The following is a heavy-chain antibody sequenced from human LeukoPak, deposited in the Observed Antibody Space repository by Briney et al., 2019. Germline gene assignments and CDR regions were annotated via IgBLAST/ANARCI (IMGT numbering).Heavy chain of an antibody. J-gene: IGHJ4*02. CDR2: INHSGST. CDR1: GGSISSYY. V-gene: IGHV4-34*01. Sequence: SEALSLTCTVSGGSISSYYWSWIRQPPGKGLEWIGEINHSGSTNYNPSLKSRVTISVDTSKNQFSLKLSSVTAADTAVYYCARGWGGYNDYWGQGTLVTVSS. CDR3: ARGWGGYNDY. D-gene: IGHD3-16*01.